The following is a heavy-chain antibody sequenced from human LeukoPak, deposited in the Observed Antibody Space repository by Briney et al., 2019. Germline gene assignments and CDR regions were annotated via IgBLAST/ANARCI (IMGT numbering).Heavy chain of an antibody. Sequence: PGGSLRLSCAASGFTISSNYMSWVRQAPGRGLEWVSVIYSGDRTYYPDSVKGRFTISRDNSKNTLYLQMNSLGAEDTAVYYCARVMSSGSYWPMYWGQGTLVTVSS. CDR3: ARVMSSGSYWPMY. CDR1: GFTISSNY. V-gene: IGHV3-66*01. J-gene: IGHJ4*02. CDR2: IYSGDRT. D-gene: IGHD3-10*01.